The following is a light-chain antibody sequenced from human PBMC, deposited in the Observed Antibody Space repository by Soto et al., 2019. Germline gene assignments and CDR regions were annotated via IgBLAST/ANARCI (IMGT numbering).Light chain of an antibody. J-gene: IGLJ1*01. CDR2: DVS. V-gene: IGLV2-14*01. CDR3: SSYTSSSTGV. Sequence: QSVLTQPGSVSGSPGQSITISCTGTSSDVGGYNFVSWYQQHPGKAPKLMIYDVSNRPSGVSNRFSGSKSGNTASLTISGLQAEDEADYYCSSYTSSSTGVFGTGT. CDR1: SSDVGGYNF.